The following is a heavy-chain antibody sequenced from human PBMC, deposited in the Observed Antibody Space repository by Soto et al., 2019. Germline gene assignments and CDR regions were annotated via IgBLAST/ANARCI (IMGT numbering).Heavy chain of an antibody. CDR2: ISYDGSNK. CDR1: VFTFSSYG. D-gene: IGHD3-22*01. CDR3: AKDRSGYSSWFDP. J-gene: IGHJ5*02. V-gene: IGHV3-30*18. Sequence: WWSLRLSCSASVFTFSSYGMHWFRQAPGKGLEWVAVISYDGSNKYYADSVKGRFTISRDNSKNTLYLQMNSLRAEDTAVYYCAKDRSGYSSWFDPWGQGTLVTVSS.